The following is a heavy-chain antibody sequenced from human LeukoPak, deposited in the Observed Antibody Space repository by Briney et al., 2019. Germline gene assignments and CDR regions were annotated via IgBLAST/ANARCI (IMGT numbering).Heavy chain of an antibody. Sequence: PSETLSLTCTVSGGSISSGDYYWSWIRQPPGKGLEWVGYIYYSGTTYYNPSLKGRGTISVDTSKNQFSLQLNSVTPEDTAVYYCARDLESGSYEHYFDYWGQGTLVTVSS. CDR3: ARDLESGSYEHYFDY. V-gene: IGHV4-30-4*01. CDR1: GGSISSGDYY. CDR2: IYYSGTT. J-gene: IGHJ4*02. D-gene: IGHD1-26*01.